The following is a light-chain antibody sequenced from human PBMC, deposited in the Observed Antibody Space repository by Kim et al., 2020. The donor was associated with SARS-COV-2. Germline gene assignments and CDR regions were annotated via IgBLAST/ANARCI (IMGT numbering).Light chain of an antibody. CDR2: GAS. CDR1: QSGSNN. CDR3: QQYSNWPPLT. Sequence: AGETGALACRASQSGSNNLGWYQQKPGEAPRRLSYGASSRAAARRARFSGSGAGTEVGLTINSLQSEDFAVYYCQQYSNWPPLTFGGGTKVDIK. J-gene: IGKJ4*01. V-gene: IGKV3-15*01.